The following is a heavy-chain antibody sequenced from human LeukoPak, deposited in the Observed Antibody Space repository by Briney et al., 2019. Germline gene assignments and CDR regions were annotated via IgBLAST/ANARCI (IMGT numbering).Heavy chain of an antibody. CDR2: ISGSGGST. D-gene: IGHD2-2*01. V-gene: IGHV3-23*01. Sequence: RGGSLRLSCAASGFTFSSYAMSWVRQAPGKGLEWVSAISGSGGSTYYAESVKGRFTISRDNSKTPLYLQMNSLRAEDTAVYYCAKALLTGYCSSTSCYAPGAFDIWGQGTMVTVSS. CDR3: AKALLTGYCSSTSCYAPGAFDI. CDR1: GFTFSSYA. J-gene: IGHJ3*02.